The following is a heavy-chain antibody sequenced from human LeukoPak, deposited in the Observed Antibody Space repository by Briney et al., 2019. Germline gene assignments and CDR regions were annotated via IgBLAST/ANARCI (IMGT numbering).Heavy chain of an antibody. CDR2: INPNSGGT. D-gene: IGHD6-13*01. CDR1: GYIFTGYY. V-gene: IGHV1-2*02. J-gene: IGHJ4*02. CDR3: ARVSGSRIADYYFDY. Sequence: GASVKVSCKASGYIFTGYYMHWVRQAPGQGLKWMGWINPNSGGTNYAQKFQGRVTMTRDTSISTAYMELSRLRSDDTAVYYCARVSGSRIADYYFDYWGQGTLVTVSS.